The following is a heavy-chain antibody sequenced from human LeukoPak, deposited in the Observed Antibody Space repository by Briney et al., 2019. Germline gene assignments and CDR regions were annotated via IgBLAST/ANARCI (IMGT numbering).Heavy chain of an antibody. D-gene: IGHD6-6*01. J-gene: IGHJ3*02. CDR2: XIPIFGTA. CDR3: ARDHPPLVRDAFDI. Sequence: XSXXXXXWXXQAPGQXXXWMGGXIPIFGTANYAQKFQGRVTITADESTSTAYMELSSLRSEDTAVYYCARDHPPLVRDAFDIWGQGTMVTVSS. V-gene: IGHV1-69*01. CDR1: XSXXX.